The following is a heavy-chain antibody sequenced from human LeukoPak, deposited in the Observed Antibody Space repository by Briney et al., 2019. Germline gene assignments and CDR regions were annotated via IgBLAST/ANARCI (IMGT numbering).Heavy chain of an antibody. V-gene: IGHV3-21*01. CDR2: ISSSSSYI. CDR1: GFTFSSYS. Sequence: PGGSLRLSCAASGFTFSSYSMNWVRQAPGKGLEWVSSISSSSSYIYYADSVKGRFTISRDNAKNSLYLQMNSLRAEDTAVYYCARDQQLWNYLISWFDPWGQGTLVTVSS. J-gene: IGHJ5*02. D-gene: IGHD5-18*01. CDR3: ARDQQLWNYLISWFDP.